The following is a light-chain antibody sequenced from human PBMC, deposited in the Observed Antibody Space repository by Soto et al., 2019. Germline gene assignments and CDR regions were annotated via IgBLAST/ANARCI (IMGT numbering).Light chain of an antibody. J-gene: IGLJ3*02. CDR3: CSYAGTSWV. CDR2: GVN. V-gene: IGLV2-23*02. Sequence: QSVLTQPASVSGSPGQSITISCTGTSSDVGSYNLVSWYQQHPGKAPKLMIYGVNKRPSGVSNRFSGSKSGNTASLTSSGLQAEDEADYYCCSYAGTSWVFGGGTKLTVL. CDR1: SSDVGSYNL.